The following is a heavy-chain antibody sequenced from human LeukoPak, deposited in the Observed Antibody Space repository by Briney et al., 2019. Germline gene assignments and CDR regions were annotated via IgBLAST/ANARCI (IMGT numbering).Heavy chain of an antibody. Sequence: SETLSLTCTVSSGSISTSNYYWGWVRQPPGKALEWIGNIFYSGSTYYSPSLKSRVTISLDTSRNQFSLKLSSVTAADTAVYYCARDYGDYPYYFDYWGQGTLVTVSS. CDR3: ARDYGDYPYYFDY. CDR1: SGSISTSNYY. V-gene: IGHV4-39*07. CDR2: IFYSGST. D-gene: IGHD4-17*01. J-gene: IGHJ4*02.